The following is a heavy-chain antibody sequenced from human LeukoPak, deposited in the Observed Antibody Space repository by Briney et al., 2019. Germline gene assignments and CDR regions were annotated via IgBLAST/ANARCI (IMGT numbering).Heavy chain of an antibody. J-gene: IGHJ4*02. V-gene: IGHV4-34*01. CDR3: ARSYSSSPYYFDY. CDR1: GGSISSYY. CDR2: INHSGST. D-gene: IGHD6-13*01. Sequence: SETLSLTCTVSGGSISSYYWSWIRQPPGKGLEWIGEINHSGSTNYNPSLKSRVTISVDTSKNQFSLKLSSVTAADTAVYYCARSYSSSPYYFDYWGQGTLVTVSS.